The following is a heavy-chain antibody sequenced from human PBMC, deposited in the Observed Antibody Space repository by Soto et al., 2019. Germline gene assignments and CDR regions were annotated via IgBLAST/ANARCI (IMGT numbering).Heavy chain of an antibody. CDR1: GFTFSGYW. CDR3: ARDRRSSWPINYYYMDV. Sequence: PGGSLRLSCAASGFTFSGYWMSWVRQAPGKGLEWVANIMPDGSDKYYVDSVKGRFIISRDNGKNSLYLQMNSLRAEDTAVYYCARDRRSSWPINYYYMDVWGKGTTVTVSS. CDR2: IMPDGSDK. V-gene: IGHV3-7*01. D-gene: IGHD6-13*01. J-gene: IGHJ6*03.